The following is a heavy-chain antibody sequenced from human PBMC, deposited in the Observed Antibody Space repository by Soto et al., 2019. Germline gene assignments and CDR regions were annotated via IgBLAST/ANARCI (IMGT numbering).Heavy chain of an antibody. V-gene: IGHV4-38-2*01. J-gene: IGHJ4*02. CDR1: GQSIRSGSY. CDR3: ARNRTGALFDY. D-gene: IGHD1-26*01. CDR2: VYHSGST. Sequence: SETLSLTCGVSGQSIRSGSYWGWIRQPPGKGLQWIGSVYHSGSTHYNPSLRSRVTISVDTSKNYFSLRLTSVTAADTAIYYCARNRTGALFDYWGQGAPVTVSS.